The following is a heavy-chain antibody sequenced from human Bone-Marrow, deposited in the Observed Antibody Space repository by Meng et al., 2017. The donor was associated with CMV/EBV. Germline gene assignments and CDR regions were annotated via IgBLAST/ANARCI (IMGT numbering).Heavy chain of an antibody. J-gene: IGHJ6*02. CDR1: GGSFSGYY. CDR2: INHSGST. Sequence: SETLSLTCAVYGGSFSGYYWSWIRQPPGKGLEWIGEINHSGSTNYNPSLKSRVTISVDTSKNQFSLKLSSVTAADTAVYYCARDGYGAAAGSWGFYYGMDVWGQGTTVTVS. CDR3: ARDGYGAAAGSWGFYYGMDV. V-gene: IGHV4-34*01. D-gene: IGHD6-13*01.